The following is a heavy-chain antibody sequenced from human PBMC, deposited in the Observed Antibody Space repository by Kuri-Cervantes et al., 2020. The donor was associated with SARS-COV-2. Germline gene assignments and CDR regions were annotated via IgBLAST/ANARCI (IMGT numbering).Heavy chain of an antibody. CDR3: ARFLGGVIEYYYYGMDV. CDR1: GFTFSSYD. CDR2: ISSSSSYI. J-gene: IGHJ6*02. Sequence: GESLKISCAASGFTFSSYDMHWVRQATGKGLGWVSSISSSSSYIYYADSVKGRFTISRDNAENSLYLQMNSLRAEDTAVYYCARFLGGVIEYYYYGMDVWGQGTTVTVSS. D-gene: IGHD3-10*01. V-gene: IGHV3-21*01.